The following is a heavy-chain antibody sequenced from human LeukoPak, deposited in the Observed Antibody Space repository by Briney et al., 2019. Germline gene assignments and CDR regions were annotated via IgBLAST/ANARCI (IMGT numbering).Heavy chain of an antibody. V-gene: IGHV1-46*01. CDR1: GYTFTSYY. J-gene: IGHJ4*02. CDR3: ARSQREGTTVTTYYFDY. Sequence: AASVKVSCKASGYTFTSYYMHWVRQAPGQGLEWMGIINPSGGSTSYAQKFQGRVTMTRDMSTSTVYMELSSLRSEDTAVYYCARSQREGTTVTTYYFDYWGQGTLVTVSS. CDR2: INPSGGST. D-gene: IGHD4-17*01.